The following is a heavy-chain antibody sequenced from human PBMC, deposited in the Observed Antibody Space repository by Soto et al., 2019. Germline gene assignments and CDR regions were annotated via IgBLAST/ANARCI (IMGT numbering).Heavy chain of an antibody. Sequence: QLQLQESGPGLVKPSETLSLTCTVSGGSISSSSYYWGWIRQPPGKGLEWIGSIYYSGSTYYNPSLKSRVTISVDTSKNQFSLKLSSVTAADTAVYYCARLRTGIRGWFGGDNWFDPWGQGTLVTVSS. CDR1: GGSISSSSYY. D-gene: IGHD3-10*01. CDR2: IYYSGST. V-gene: IGHV4-39*01. CDR3: ARLRTGIRGWFGGDNWFDP. J-gene: IGHJ5*02.